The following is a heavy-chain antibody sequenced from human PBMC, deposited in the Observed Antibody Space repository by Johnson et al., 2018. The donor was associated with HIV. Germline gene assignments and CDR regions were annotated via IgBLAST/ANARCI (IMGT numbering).Heavy chain of an antibody. CDR2: ISYDGSNK. V-gene: IGHV3-30*18. D-gene: IGHD1-1*01. CDR3: ANRRGIGEGTTGSLDI. CDR1: GFTFSSYG. J-gene: IGHJ3*02. Sequence: QVLLVESGGGVVQPGRSLRLSCVASGFTFSSYGMHWVRQAPGKGLEWVAVISYDGSNKYYADSVKGRFTISRDNSKNTLFLQMNSLRPEDTAVYYCANRRGIGEGTTGSLDIWGQGTMVTVSS.